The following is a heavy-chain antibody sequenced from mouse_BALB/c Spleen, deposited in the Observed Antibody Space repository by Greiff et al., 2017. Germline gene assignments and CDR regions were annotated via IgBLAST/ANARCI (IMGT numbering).Heavy chain of an antibody. J-gene: IGHJ4*01. V-gene: IGHV2-6-7*01. D-gene: IGHD1-1*01. CDR3: ATAYYPYAMDY. Sequence: VQGVESGPGLVAPSQSLSITCTVSGFSLTGYGVNWVRQPPGKGLEWLGMIWGDGSTDYNSALKSRLSISKDNSKSQVFLKMNSLQTDDTARYYCATAYYPYAMDYWGQGTSVTVSS. CDR1: GFSLTGYG. CDR2: IWGDGST.